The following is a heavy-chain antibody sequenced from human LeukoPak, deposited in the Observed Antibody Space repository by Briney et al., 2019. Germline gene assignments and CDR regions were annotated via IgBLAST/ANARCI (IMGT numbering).Heavy chain of an antibody. D-gene: IGHD6-25*01. CDR1: GFTFNSYW. CDR2: INNDGSST. Sequence: PGGSLRLSCAASGFTFNSYWMHWVRQVPGKGLVWVSRINNDGSSTDYADSVKGRFTISRDNAKNTLCLQMNSLRLEDTAVYYCARENLAAAADYWGQGTVVTVSS. J-gene: IGHJ4*02. V-gene: IGHV3-74*01. CDR3: ARENLAAAADY.